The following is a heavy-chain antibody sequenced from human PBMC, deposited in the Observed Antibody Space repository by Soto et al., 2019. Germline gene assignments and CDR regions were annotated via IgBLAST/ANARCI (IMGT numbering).Heavy chain of an antibody. D-gene: IGHD6-19*01. V-gene: IGHV3-23*01. Sequence: GGSLRLSCAASGFTFSSYAMSWVRQAPGKGLEWVSAISGSGGSTYYADSVKGRFTISRDNSKNTLYLQMNSLRAEDTAVYYCAKDWGASGWPINWYFDLWGRGTLVTVSS. CDR2: ISGSGGST. CDR1: GFTFSSYA. CDR3: AKDWGASGWPINWYFDL. J-gene: IGHJ2*01.